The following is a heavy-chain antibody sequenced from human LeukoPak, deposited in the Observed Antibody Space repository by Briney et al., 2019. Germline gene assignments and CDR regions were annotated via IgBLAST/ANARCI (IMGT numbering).Heavy chain of an antibody. CDR3: ARSRGYSVTADY. D-gene: IGHD5-18*01. V-gene: IGHV4-38-2*02. CDR1: GYSISSGYY. J-gene: IGHJ4*02. Sequence: SETLSLTCTVSGYSISSGYYWGWIRQPPGKGREWIGSIYHSGSTYYNPSLKSRVTISVDTSKNQFSLKLSSVTAADTAVYYCARSRGYSVTADYWGQGTLVTVSS. CDR2: IYHSGST.